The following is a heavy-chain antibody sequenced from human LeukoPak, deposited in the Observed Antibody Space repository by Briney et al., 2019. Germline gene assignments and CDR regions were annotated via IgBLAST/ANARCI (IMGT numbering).Heavy chain of an antibody. V-gene: IGHV3-48*03. CDR2: ISSGGNSI. Sequence: GGSLRLSCAASGFTFSSYEMNWVRQAPGKGLEWVSYISSGGNSIYYADSVKGRFTISRDNAKNTLYLQMNRLRAEDTAVYYCARVRYCDYWGQGTLVTVSS. J-gene: IGHJ4*02. CDR1: GFTFSSYE. D-gene: IGHD1-14*01. CDR3: ARVRYCDY.